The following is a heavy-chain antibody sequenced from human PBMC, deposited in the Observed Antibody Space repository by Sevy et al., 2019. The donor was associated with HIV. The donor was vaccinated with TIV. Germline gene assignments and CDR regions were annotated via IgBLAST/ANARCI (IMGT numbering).Heavy chain of an antibody. J-gene: IGHJ6*02. Sequence: GGSLRLSCAASEFTFSSYAMNWVRQAPGKGLEWVSSISVSGRSTYYADSVEGRFTISRDNSKNTLYLQMKSLRADDTAVYYCAKGFCSGGSCPRDYYYYGMDVWGQGTTVTVSS. CDR3: AKGFCSGGSCPRDYYYYGMDV. D-gene: IGHD2-15*01. CDR1: EFTFSSYA. V-gene: IGHV3-23*01. CDR2: ISVSGRST.